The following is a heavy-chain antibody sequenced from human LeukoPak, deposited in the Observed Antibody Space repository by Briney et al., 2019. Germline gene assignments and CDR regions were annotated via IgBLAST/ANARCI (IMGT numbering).Heavy chain of an antibody. J-gene: IGHJ4*02. CDR3: AKSYCGGDCG. Sequence: GGSLRLSCAVSGLPFGSYGMTWVRLAPGKGLEWVSGITGNGVYTYYADSVKGRFTISRDNSRSTLSLQMNSLRVEDTGVYYCAKSYCGGDCGWGPGTLVTVSS. CDR1: GLPFGSYG. V-gene: IGHV3-23*01. D-gene: IGHD2-21*02. CDR2: ITGNGVYT.